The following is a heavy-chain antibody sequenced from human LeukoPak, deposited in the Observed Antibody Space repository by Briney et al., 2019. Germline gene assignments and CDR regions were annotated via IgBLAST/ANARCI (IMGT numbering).Heavy chain of an antibody. Sequence: PGRSLRLSCAASGFTFSSYAMHWVRQAPGKGLVWVAVISYDGSNKYYADSVKGRFTISRDNSKNTLYLQMNSLRAEDTAVYYCARDAGTALARYFDYWGQGTLVTVSS. CDR1: GFTFSSYA. CDR3: ARDAGTALARYFDY. CDR2: ISYDGSNK. V-gene: IGHV3-30-3*01. D-gene: IGHD5-18*01. J-gene: IGHJ4*02.